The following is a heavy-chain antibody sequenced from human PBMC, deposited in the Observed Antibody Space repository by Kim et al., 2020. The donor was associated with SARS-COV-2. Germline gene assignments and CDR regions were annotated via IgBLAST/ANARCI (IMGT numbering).Heavy chain of an antibody. V-gene: IGHV7-4-1*02. CDR3: ASLRGDSSSWQYYYYGMDV. J-gene: IGHJ6*02. CDR2: INTNTGNP. Sequence: ASVKVSCKASGYTFTSYAMNWVRQAPGQGLEWMGWINTNTGNPTYAQGFTGRFVFSLDTSVSTAYLQISSLKAEDTAVYYCASLRGDSSSWQYYYYGMDVWGQGTTVTVSS. CDR1: GYTFTSYA. D-gene: IGHD6-13*01.